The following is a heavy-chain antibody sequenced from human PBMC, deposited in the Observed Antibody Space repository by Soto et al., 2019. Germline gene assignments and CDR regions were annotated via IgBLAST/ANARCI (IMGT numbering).Heavy chain of an antibody. CDR2: ISGSGGST. J-gene: IGHJ4*02. D-gene: IGHD2-15*01. V-gene: IGHV3-23*01. CDR3: AKEGYCSGGSCLGFDY. Sequence: GGSLRLSCAASGFTFSSYAMSWVRQAPGKGLEWVSAISGSGGSTYYADSVKGRFTISRDNSKNTLYLQMNSLRAEDTAIYYCAKEGYCSGGSCLGFDYWGQGTLVTVPS. CDR1: GFTFSSYA.